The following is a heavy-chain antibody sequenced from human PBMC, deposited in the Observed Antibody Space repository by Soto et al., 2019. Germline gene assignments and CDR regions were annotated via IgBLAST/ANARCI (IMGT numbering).Heavy chain of an antibody. D-gene: IGHD2-15*01. J-gene: IGHJ5*02. Sequence: GGSLRLSCAASGFTFNNYAMSWVRQTPGKGLEWVSSISGSGGTTYYADFEKGRFTISRDNSKNTLYLQMMSLTAEDTAIYYCVRGGGGGLFDPWGQGTMVTVSS. V-gene: IGHV3-23*01. CDR2: ISGSGGTT. CDR1: GFTFNNYA. CDR3: VRGGGGGLFDP.